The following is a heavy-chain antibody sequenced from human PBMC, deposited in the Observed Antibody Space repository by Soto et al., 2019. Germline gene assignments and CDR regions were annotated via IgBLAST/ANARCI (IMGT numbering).Heavy chain of an antibody. CDR2: IVPIVGTT. Sequence: QVQLVQSGVEVRQPASSVKVSCKTSGGTFSSYAISWVRQAPGQGLEWMGGIVPIVGTTTYAQKFQGRVTITADEATSTAYMQLSRLRSDDTAVYYCVRVVAIPGYPDHWGQGTLVTVSS. CDR1: GGTFSSYA. V-gene: IGHV1-69*12. D-gene: IGHD5-12*01. CDR3: VRVVAIPGYPDH. J-gene: IGHJ4*02.